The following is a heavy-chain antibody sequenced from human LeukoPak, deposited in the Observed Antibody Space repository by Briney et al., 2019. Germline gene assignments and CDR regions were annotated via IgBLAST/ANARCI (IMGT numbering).Heavy chain of an antibody. D-gene: IGHD1-26*01. CDR2: IYPGDSDT. CDR1: GYSFTSYW. CDR3: ARWESADLSALGY. V-gene: IGHV5-51*01. J-gene: IGHJ4*02. Sequence: RGESLKISCKGSGYSFTSYWIGWVRQMPGKGLEWMGIIYPGDSDTRYSPSFQGQVTISADKSISTAYLQWNSLKASDTAMYYCARWESADLSALGYWGQGTLVTVSS.